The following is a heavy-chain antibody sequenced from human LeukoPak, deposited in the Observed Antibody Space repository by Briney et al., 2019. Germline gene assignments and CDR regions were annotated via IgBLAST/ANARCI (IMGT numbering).Heavy chain of an antibody. J-gene: IGHJ3*02. D-gene: IGHD3-22*01. Sequence: GRSLRLSCTGFGFTLRDYAVSCVRQAPGKGLECIGVIRSKVHGGTTEYAASVKGGFTISRDDSKSIAYLQMNSLKTEDTAVYYCTRDPYYFDSSGYYHHAIDIWGQGTMVAVSS. CDR2: IRSKVHGGTT. CDR3: TRDPYYFDSSGYYHHAIDI. CDR1: GFTLRDYA. V-gene: IGHV3-49*04.